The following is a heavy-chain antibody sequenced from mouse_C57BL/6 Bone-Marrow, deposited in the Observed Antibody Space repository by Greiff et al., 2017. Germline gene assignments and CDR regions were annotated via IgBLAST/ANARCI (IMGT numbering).Heavy chain of an antibody. CDR2: IWTGGGT. CDR1: GFSLTSYA. D-gene: IGHD1-1*01. CDR3: ARKSSYAMDY. V-gene: IGHV2-9-1*01. Sequence: VKLMESGPGLVAPSQSLSITCTVSGFSLTSYAISWVRQPPGKGLEWLGAIWTGGGTNYNSALKSRLSISKDNSKSQVFLKMNSLQTYDTARYYCARKSSYAMDYWGQGTSVTVSS. J-gene: IGHJ4*01.